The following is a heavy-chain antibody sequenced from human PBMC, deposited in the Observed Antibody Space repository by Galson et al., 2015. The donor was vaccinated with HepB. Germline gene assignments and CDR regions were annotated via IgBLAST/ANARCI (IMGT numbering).Heavy chain of an antibody. CDR2: INHSGST. J-gene: IGHJ5*02. Sequence: SETLSLTCAVYGGSFSGYYWSWIRQPPGKGLEWIGEINHSGSTNYNPSLKSRVTISVDTSKNQFSLKLSSVTAADTAVYYCARARNNFWSGYLARGWFDPWGQGTLVTVSS. CDR1: GGSFSGYY. V-gene: IGHV4-34*01. D-gene: IGHD3-3*01. CDR3: ARARNNFWSGYLARGWFDP.